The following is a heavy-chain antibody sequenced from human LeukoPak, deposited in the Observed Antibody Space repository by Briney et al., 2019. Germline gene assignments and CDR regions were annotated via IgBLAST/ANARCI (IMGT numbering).Heavy chain of an antibody. CDR1: GYTFTSYA. CDR2: INTNTGNP. Sequence: ASVKVSCKASGYTFTSYAMNWVRQAPGQGLEWMGWINTNTGNPTYAQGFTGRFVFSLDTSVSTAYLQISSLKAEDTAVYYCVTKLYSSSWYYAFDIWGQGTMVTVSS. D-gene: IGHD6-13*01. V-gene: IGHV7-4-1*02. CDR3: VTKLYSSSWYYAFDI. J-gene: IGHJ3*02.